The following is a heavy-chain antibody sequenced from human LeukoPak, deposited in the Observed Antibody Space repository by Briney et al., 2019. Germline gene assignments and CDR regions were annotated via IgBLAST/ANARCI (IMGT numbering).Heavy chain of an antibody. Sequence: GGSLRLSCAASGFTFSSYSMNWVRQAPGKGLEWDSSISSSSSYIYYADSVKGRLTISRDNAKNSLYLQMNSLRAEDTAVYYCARDNRPYYYDSSGSFDYWGQGTLVTVSS. V-gene: IGHV3-21*01. J-gene: IGHJ4*02. D-gene: IGHD3-22*01. CDR1: GFTFSSYS. CDR2: ISSSSSYI. CDR3: ARDNRPYYYDSSGSFDY.